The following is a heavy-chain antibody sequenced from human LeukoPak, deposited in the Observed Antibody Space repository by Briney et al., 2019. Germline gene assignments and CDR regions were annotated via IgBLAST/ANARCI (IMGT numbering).Heavy chain of an antibody. CDR3: ARTIAQYSNSWLYFYCGLDV. D-gene: IGHD6-13*01. CDR2: ISCGSEDT. Sequence: GGSLRLSCTASGFTFGGYAMSWVRQAPGKGLEWVSSISCGSEDTYYADSVKGRFTISRDNSKTTLYLQMNSLRAEDTAVYYCARTIAQYSNSWLYFYCGLDVWGQGTTVTVSS. CDR1: GFTFGGYA. V-gene: IGHV3-23*01. J-gene: IGHJ6*02.